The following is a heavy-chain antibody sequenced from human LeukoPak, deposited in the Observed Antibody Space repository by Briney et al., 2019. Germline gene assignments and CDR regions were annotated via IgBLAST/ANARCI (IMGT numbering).Heavy chain of an antibody. J-gene: IGHJ4*02. Sequence: KPSETLSLTCSVSGGSMSSYYWSWIRQPPGKGLEWIGCMYYSGSTNYNPSLRSRVTISVDTSKNQFSLKLTSVTAADTAVYYCARGRIGGANWGQGTPVTVSS. CDR3: ARGRIGGAN. CDR2: MYYSGST. D-gene: IGHD4-23*01. V-gene: IGHV4-59*01. CDR1: GGSMSSYY.